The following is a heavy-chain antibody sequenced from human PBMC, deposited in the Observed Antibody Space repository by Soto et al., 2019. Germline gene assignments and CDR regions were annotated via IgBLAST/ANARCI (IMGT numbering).Heavy chain of an antibody. J-gene: IGHJ2*01. CDR1: AFTFSDYA. CDR2: ISYDGSGT. V-gene: IGHV3-30-3*01. Sequence: QVQLVESGGGVVQPGRSLRLSCVGSAFTFSDYAIHWVRQAPGKGQDWVAAISYDGSGTYYADSVKGRFTISRDNSKNTLYLQMNSLRVEDTAVYYCARDAQIGTDWYFDLWGRGTLVTVSS. CDR3: ARDAQIGTDWYFDL. D-gene: IGHD1-26*01.